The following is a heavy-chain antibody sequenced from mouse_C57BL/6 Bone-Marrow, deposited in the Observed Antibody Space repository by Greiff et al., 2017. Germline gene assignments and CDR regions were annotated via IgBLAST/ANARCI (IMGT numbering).Heavy chain of an antibody. CDR1: GYTFTSYW. D-gene: IGHD1-2*01. J-gene: IGHJ3*01. Sequence: QVQLQQSGAELVRPGTSVKLSCKASGYTFTSYWMHWVQQRPGQGLEWIGVIDPSDSYTNSNQKFKGKATLTVDTSSSTAYMQLSSLTSEDSAVYYCARGRRTPFAYWGQGTLVTVSA. V-gene: IGHV1-59*01. CDR2: IDPSDSYT. CDR3: ARGRRTPFAY.